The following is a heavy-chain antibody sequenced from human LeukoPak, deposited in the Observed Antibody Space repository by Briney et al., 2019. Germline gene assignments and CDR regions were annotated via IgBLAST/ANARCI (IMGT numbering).Heavy chain of an antibody. D-gene: IGHD3-10*01. CDR2: ISGSGGST. CDR3: AKGFGFINAADY. Sequence: PGGSLRLSCAASGFTFSSYAMSWVRQAPGKGLEWVSAISGSGGSTYYADSVKGRFTISRDNSKNTLCLQMNSLRAEDTAVYYCAKGFGFINAADYWGQGTLVTVSS. V-gene: IGHV3-23*01. J-gene: IGHJ4*02. CDR1: GFTFSSYA.